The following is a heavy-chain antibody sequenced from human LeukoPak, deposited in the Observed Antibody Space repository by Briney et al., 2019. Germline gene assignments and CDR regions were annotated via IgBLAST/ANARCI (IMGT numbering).Heavy chain of an antibody. CDR2: ISGSGGST. Sequence: GGSLRLSCAASGFTFSDYYLSWIRQAPGKGLEWVSAISGSGGSTYYADSVKGRFTISRDNSKNTLYLQMNSLRAEDTAVYYCAKDHIGGEVLLWFGDWGQGTLVTVSS. D-gene: IGHD3-10*01. CDR1: GFTFSDYY. CDR3: AKDHIGGEVLLWFGD. V-gene: IGHV3-23*01. J-gene: IGHJ4*02.